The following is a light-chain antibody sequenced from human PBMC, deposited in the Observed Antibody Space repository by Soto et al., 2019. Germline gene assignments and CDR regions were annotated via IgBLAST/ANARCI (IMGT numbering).Light chain of an antibody. J-gene: IGKJ4*01. CDR1: QGISTY. CDR3: QQLNAYPLT. Sequence: DIQLTQSPSLLSASVGDRVTITCRASQGISTYLAWYQQTSGKAPNLLISAASTLQRGVPSRFSGSGSGTQFTLTISSLQPEDFATYDCQQLNAYPLTFGGGTRVEIK. V-gene: IGKV1-9*01. CDR2: AAS.